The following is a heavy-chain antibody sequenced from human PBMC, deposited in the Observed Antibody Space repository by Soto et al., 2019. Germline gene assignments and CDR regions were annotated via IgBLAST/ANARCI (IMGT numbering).Heavy chain of an antibody. CDR1: GGGNLRDYR. V-gene: IGHV1-69*13. J-gene: IGHJ3*02. Sequence: SVKVSCKASGGGNLRDYRTTWVRWAPGQGLEWMGGIIPKLGSANYAQNFQGRVTVTADESTNTVYMELRSLRSDDTAVYYCARGGGFVSPIVVVKDAFDIWGQGTMVTVSS. CDR2: IIPKLGSA. CDR3: ARGGGFVSPIVVVKDAFDI. D-gene: IGHD3-22*01.